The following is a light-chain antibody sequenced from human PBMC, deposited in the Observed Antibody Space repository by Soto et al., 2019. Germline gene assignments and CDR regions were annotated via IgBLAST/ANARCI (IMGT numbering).Light chain of an antibody. CDR2: EDN. J-gene: IGLJ2*01. CDR3: QSYDSSNVV. CDR1: SGSIARNY. V-gene: IGLV6-57*02. Sequence: KFMLTQPHSASGSPGKTVTISCTGSSGSIARNYVQWYQQRPGSAPTTVIYEDNQRPSGVPDRFSGSIDSSSNSASLTMSGLKNEDEDDYYCQSYDSSNVVFGGGTKLTVL.